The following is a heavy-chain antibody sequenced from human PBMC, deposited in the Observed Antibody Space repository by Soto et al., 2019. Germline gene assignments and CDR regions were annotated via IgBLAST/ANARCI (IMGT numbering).Heavy chain of an antibody. Sequence: PEGSLRLSCTASGFTFSSFTMSWVRQAPGKGLEWVSAISGSGYSTYYADSVKGRFTISRDNSKNTLYMQMNSLRAEDTAIYYCVKDDYYDSSATHTSYWGQG. CDR2: ISGSGYST. J-gene: IGHJ4*02. CDR1: GFTFSSFT. CDR3: VKDDYYDSSATHTSY. V-gene: IGHV3-23*01. D-gene: IGHD3-22*01.